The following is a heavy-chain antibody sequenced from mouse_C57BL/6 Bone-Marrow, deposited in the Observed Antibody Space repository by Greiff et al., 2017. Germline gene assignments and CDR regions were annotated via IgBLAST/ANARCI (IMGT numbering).Heavy chain of an antibody. V-gene: IGHV3-6*01. CDR2: ISYDGSN. Sequence: VQLQQSGPGLVKPSQSLSLTCSVTGYSITSGYYWNWIRQFPGNKLEWMGYISYDGSNNYNPSLKNRISITRDTSKNQFFLKLNSVTTEDTATYYCARAYYWAMDYWGQGTSVTVSS. J-gene: IGHJ4*01. CDR1: GYSITSGYY. CDR3: ARAYYWAMDY.